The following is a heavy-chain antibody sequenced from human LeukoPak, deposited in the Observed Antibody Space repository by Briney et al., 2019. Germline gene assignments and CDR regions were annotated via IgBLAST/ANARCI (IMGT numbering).Heavy chain of an antibody. V-gene: IGHV4-39*01. Sequence: SETLSLTCTVSGGSISSSSYYWGWIRQPPGEGLEWIGRIYYSGSTYYNPSLKSRVTISVDTSKNQFSLKLSSVTAADTAVYYCARHRYYDFWSGYQLAYFDYWGQGTLVTVSS. J-gene: IGHJ4*02. CDR2: IYYSGST. CDR1: GGSISSSSYY. D-gene: IGHD3-3*01. CDR3: ARHRYYDFWSGYQLAYFDY.